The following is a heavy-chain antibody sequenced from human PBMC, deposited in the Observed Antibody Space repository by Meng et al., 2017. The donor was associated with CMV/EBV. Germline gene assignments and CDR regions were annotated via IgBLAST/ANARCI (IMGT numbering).Heavy chain of an antibody. J-gene: IGHJ5*02. V-gene: IGHV3-23*05. CDR1: GFTFSSYA. D-gene: IGHD5-24*01. Sequence: GESLKISCAASGFTFSSYAMSWVRQTPGKGLEWVSTIDSSGAYIADSVKGRFTVSRDNFKNTLDLQMNSLRVEDAATYYCAKLMGNTRVDHWGRGTQVTVSS. CDR2: IDSSGA. CDR3: AKLMGNTRVDH.